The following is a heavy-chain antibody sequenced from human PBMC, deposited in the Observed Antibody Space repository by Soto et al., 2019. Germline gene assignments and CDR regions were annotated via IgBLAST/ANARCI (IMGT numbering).Heavy chain of an antibody. CDR1: GYTFTSYG. D-gene: IGHD6-19*01. CDR2: ISAYNGNT. J-gene: IGHJ1*01. Sequence: ASVKVSCKASGYTFTSYGISWVRQAPGQGLEWMGWISAYNGNTNYAQKLQGRVTMTTDTSTSTAYMELRSLRSDDTAVYYCARDPGGAAVAGTEYFQHWGQGTLVTVSS. V-gene: IGHV1-18*01. CDR3: ARDPGGAAVAGTEYFQH.